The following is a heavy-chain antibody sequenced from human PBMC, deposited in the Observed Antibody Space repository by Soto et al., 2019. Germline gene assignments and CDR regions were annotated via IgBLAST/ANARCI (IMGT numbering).Heavy chain of an antibody. D-gene: IGHD2-2*02. CDR2: MSQSGRT. J-gene: IGHJ4*02. CDR3: ARHVVETGAIAYFDY. V-gene: IGHV4-39*01. Sequence: PSETLSLTCTVSGGSLSSDSYYWGWIRQPPGKGLEWIGTMSQSGRTYHNASLKSRLTMSVDTSKKEFSLKLSSVTAADTAAYYCARHVVETGAIAYFDYWGQGTLVTVSS. CDR1: GGSLSSDSYY.